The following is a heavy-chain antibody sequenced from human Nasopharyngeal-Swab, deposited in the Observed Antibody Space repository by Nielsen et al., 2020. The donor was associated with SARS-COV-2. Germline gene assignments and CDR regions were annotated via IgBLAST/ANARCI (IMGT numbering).Heavy chain of an antibody. CDR2: IYHSGST. J-gene: IGHJ3*02. V-gene: IGHV4-59*12. CDR1: GGSISSYY. Sequence: SETLSLTCTVSGGSISSYYWSWIRQPPGKGLEWIGYIYHSGSTYYNPSLKSRVTISVDRSKNQFSLKLSSVTAADTAVYYCARDRGTMTTDDAFDIWGQGTMVTVSS. D-gene: IGHD3-22*01. CDR3: ARDRGTMTTDDAFDI.